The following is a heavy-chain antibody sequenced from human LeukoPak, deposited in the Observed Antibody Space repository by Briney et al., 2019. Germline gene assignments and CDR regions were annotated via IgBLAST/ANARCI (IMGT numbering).Heavy chain of an antibody. Sequence: PSETLSLTCAVYGGSFSGYYWSWIRQPPGKGLEWIGEINHSGSTNYNPSLKSRVTISVDTSKNQFSLKLSSVTAADTAVYYCARHIGRSGGVGWFDPWGQGTLVTVSS. V-gene: IGHV4-34*01. CDR3: ARHIGRSGGVGWFDP. CDR1: GGSFSGYY. CDR2: INHSGST. D-gene: IGHD2-21*01. J-gene: IGHJ5*02.